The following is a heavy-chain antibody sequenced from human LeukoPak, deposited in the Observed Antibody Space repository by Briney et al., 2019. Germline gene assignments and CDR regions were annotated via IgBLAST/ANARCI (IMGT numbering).Heavy chain of an antibody. CDR1: GYTFTSYD. Sequence: GASVTVSCKASGYTFTSYDINWVRQAPGQGLEWMGWMNPNRGDTSYAQKSQGRVTMTRDTPINTAYMELSGLTSDDTAVYYCGRRRIDCSDTGCYVDYWGQGTLVTVSS. V-gene: IGHV1-2*02. CDR3: GRRRIDCSDTGCYVDY. CDR2: MNPNRGDT. J-gene: IGHJ4*02. D-gene: IGHD2-15*01.